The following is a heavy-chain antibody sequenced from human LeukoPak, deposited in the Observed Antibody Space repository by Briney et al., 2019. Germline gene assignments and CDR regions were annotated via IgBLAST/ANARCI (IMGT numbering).Heavy chain of an antibody. J-gene: IGHJ4*02. V-gene: IGHV3-23*01. CDR3: ATYRQVLLPFES. Sequence: GGSLRLSCAASKFTFSDYAMSWVRQAPGKGLEWVSVISGSGGRTYYADSVKGRFTISRDNSKSTLSLQMNSLRVEDTAIYYCATYRQVLLPFESWGQGTLVTVSS. CDR2: ISGSGGRT. D-gene: IGHD5-18*01. CDR1: KFTFSDYA.